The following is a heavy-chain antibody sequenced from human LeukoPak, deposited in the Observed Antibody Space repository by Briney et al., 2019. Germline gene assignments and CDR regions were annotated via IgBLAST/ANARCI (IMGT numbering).Heavy chain of an antibody. CDR1: GYTFTSYD. CDR3: ARAAWVSTSSKYYFDN. V-gene: IGHV1-8*01. CDR2: MNPNSGNT. D-gene: IGHD2-21*01. Sequence: GASVKVSCKASGYTFTSYDIHWVRQATGQGLEWMGWMNPNSGNTGYAQKFQGRVTMTRNTSISTAYMEPSSLRSEDTALYYCARAAWVSTSSKYYFDNWGQGTLVTVSS. J-gene: IGHJ4*02.